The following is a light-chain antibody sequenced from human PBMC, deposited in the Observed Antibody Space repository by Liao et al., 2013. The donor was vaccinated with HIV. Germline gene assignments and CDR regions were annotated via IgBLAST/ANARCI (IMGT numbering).Light chain of an antibody. J-gene: IGLJ1*01. CDR1: KLGDKY. Sequence: SYELTQPPSVSVSPGQTASITCSGDKLGDKYACWYQQKPGQSPVLVIYQDNKRPSGFPERFSGSNSGNTATLTISRVEAGDEADYYCQVWDSSSDHYVFGTGTKVTVL. V-gene: IGLV3-1*01. CDR3: QVWDSSSDHYV. CDR2: QDN.